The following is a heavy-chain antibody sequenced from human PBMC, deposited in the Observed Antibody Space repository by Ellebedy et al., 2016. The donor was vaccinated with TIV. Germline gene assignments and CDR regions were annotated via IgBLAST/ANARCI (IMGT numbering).Heavy chain of an antibody. CDR1: GGSINNYY. V-gene: IGHV4-59*01. Sequence: GSLRLSCTVPGGSINNYYWSWIRQPPGKGLEWIGYIYYSGSTSYNPSLKSRVTISVDTSKNQFSLKLSSVTAADTAVYYCARAMWSYYFDYWGQGTLVTVSS. CDR3: ARAMWSYYFDY. CDR2: IYYSGST. D-gene: IGHD2-21*01. J-gene: IGHJ4*02.